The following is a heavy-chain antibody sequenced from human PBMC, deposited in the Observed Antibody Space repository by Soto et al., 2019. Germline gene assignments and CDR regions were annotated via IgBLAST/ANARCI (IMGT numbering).Heavy chain of an antibody. CDR3: AREGPYNWNDLGYYYGMDV. CDR1: GGTFSSYT. D-gene: IGHD1-1*01. Sequence: QVQLVQSGAEVKKPGSSVKVSCKASGGTFSSYTISWVRQAPGQGLEWMGRIIPILGIANYAQKFQGRVTITADKSTSTAYMERSSLRSEDTAVYYCAREGPYNWNDLGYYYGMDVWGQGTTVTVSS. V-gene: IGHV1-69*08. CDR2: IIPILGIA. J-gene: IGHJ6*02.